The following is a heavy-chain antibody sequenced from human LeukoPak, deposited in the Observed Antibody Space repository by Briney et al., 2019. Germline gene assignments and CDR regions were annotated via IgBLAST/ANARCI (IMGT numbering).Heavy chain of an antibody. V-gene: IGHV3-33*01. Sequence: SGGSLRLSCAASGFTFSSYGMHWVRQAPGKGLEWVAVIWYDGSNKYYADSVKGRFTISRDSSKNTLYLQMNSLRAEDTAVYYCARAQWELGSFDYWGQGTLVTVSS. D-gene: IGHD1-26*01. CDR1: GFTFSSYG. J-gene: IGHJ4*02. CDR2: IWYDGSNK. CDR3: ARAQWELGSFDY.